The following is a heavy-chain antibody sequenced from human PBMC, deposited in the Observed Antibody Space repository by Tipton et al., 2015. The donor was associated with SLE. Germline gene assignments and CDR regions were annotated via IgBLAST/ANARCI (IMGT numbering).Heavy chain of an antibody. CDR2: ISSNGGIT. J-gene: IGHJ4*02. D-gene: IGHD1-26*01. CDR3: VKDLREQY. Sequence: ISSNGGITYYADSVKGRFTISRDNSKNILYLQMSSLKVEDTAVYYCVKDLREQYWGQGALVTVSS. V-gene: IGHV3-64D*08.